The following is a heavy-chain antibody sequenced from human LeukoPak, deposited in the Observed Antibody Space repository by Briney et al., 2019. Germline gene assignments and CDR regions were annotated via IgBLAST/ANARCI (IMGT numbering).Heavy chain of an antibody. CDR3: ARGMGTTVTTEFDY. D-gene: IGHD4-17*01. CDR1: GYTFTSYD. Sequence: ASVKVSCKASGYTFTSYDINWVRQATGQGIEWMGWMNPNSGNTGYAQKFQGRVTMTRNTSISTAYMELSSLRSEDTAVYYCARGMGTTVTTEFDYWGQGTLVTVSS. J-gene: IGHJ4*02. V-gene: IGHV1-8*01. CDR2: MNPNSGNT.